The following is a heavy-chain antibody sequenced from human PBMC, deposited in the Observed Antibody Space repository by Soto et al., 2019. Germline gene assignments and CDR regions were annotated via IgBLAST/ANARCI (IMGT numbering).Heavy chain of an antibody. CDR1: GYTFTSYA. CDR2: INAGNGNT. J-gene: IGHJ4*02. D-gene: IGHD1-26*01. Sequence: QVQLVQSGAEEKKPGASVKVSCKASGYTFTSYAMHWVRQAPGQRLEWMGWINAGNGNTKYSQKFQGRVTITRDTSASTAYMERSSLRSEDTAVYYCASSGSYWGIDYWGQGTLVTVSS. V-gene: IGHV1-3*05. CDR3: ASSGSYWGIDY.